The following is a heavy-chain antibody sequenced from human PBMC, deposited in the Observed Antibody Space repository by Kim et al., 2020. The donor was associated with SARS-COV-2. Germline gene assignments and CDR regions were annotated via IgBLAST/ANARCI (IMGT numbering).Heavy chain of an antibody. CDR2: ISSSSSYT. V-gene: IGHV3-11*03. D-gene: IGHD5-12*01. CDR3: ASLRRQARNWFDP. J-gene: IGHJ5*02. CDR1: GFTFSDYY. Sequence: GGSLRLSCAASGFTFSDYYMSWIRQAPGKGLEWVSYISSSSSYTNYADSVKGRFTISRDNAKNSLYLQMNSLRAEDTAVYYCASLRRQARNWFDPWGQGTLVTVSS.